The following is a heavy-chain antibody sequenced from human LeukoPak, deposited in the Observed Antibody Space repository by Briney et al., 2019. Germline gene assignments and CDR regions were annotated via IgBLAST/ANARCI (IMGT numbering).Heavy chain of an antibody. D-gene: IGHD4-11*01. CDR1: GFTFSSYA. J-gene: IGHJ4*02. CDR2: ISGSGGST. V-gene: IGHV3-23*01. Sequence: GGSLRLSCAASGFTFSSYAMSWVGQAPGKGLEWVSAISGSGGSTYYADSVKGRFTISRDNSKNTLYLQMNSLRAEDTAVYYCAMGYSNYHSDEPSNFDYWGQGTLVTVSS. CDR3: AMGYSNYHSDEPSNFDY.